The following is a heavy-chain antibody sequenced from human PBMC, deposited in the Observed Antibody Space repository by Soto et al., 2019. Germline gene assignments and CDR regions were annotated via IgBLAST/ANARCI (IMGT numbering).Heavy chain of an antibody. Sequence: SETLSLTCAISGGSFSANHWSWIRQSPGQGLEWIGEITLGGSTNYSPSLKSRVSISVDEGKKQFSLEMTSVTAADTAVYYCARVGGRSGFRGVIRPGCFDYWGQGTLVTVSS. V-gene: IGHV4-34*01. CDR2: ITLGGST. D-gene: IGHD3-10*01. J-gene: IGHJ4*02. CDR3: ARVGGRSGFRGVIRPGCFDY. CDR1: GGSFSANH.